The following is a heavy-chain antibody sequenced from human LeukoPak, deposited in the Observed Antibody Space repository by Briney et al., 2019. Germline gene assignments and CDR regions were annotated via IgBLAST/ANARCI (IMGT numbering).Heavy chain of an antibody. CDR1: GYTFTSYY. Sequence: ASVKVSCKASGYTFTSYYMHWVRQAPGQGLEWMGIINPSGGSTSYAQKFQGRVTMTRDTSISTAYMELSRLRSDDTAVYYCARGSLGYCSSTSCLPYFDYWGQGTLVTVSS. CDR2: INPSGGST. V-gene: IGHV1-46*01. D-gene: IGHD2-2*01. J-gene: IGHJ4*02. CDR3: ARGSLGYCSSTSCLPYFDY.